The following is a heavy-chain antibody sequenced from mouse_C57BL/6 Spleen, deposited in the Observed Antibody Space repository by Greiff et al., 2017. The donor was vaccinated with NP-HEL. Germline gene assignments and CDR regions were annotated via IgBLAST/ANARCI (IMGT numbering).Heavy chain of an antibody. Sequence: EVQLQQSGPELVKPGASVKISCKASGYTFTDYYMNWVKQSHGKSLEWIGDINPNNGGTSYNQKFKGKATLTVDKSSSTAYMELRSLTSEDSAVYYCARYDYGSSAYAMDYWGQGTSVTVSS. J-gene: IGHJ4*01. D-gene: IGHD1-1*01. CDR1: GYTFTDYY. CDR2: INPNNGGT. V-gene: IGHV1-26*01. CDR3: ARYDYGSSAYAMDY.